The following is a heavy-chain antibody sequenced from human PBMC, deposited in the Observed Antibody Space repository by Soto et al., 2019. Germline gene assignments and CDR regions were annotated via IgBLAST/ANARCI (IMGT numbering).Heavy chain of an antibody. CDR3: ARDLKQLAPYYYYGMDV. J-gene: IGHJ6*02. V-gene: IGHV3-30-3*01. CDR1: GFTFSSYA. CDR2: ISYDGSNK. D-gene: IGHD6-6*01. Sequence: GGSLRLSCAASGFTFSSYAMHWVRQAPGKGLEWVAVISYDGSNKYYADSVKGRFTISRDNSKNTLYLQMSSLRAEDTAVYYCARDLKQLAPYYYYGMDVWGQGTTVTVSS.